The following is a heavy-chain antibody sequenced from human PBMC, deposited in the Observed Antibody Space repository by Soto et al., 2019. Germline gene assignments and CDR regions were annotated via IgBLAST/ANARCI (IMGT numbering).Heavy chain of an antibody. Sequence: GGSLRLSCAASGYTFSSYSMNWVRQAPGKGLEWVSSISSSSSYIYYADSVKGRFTISRDNAKNSLYLQMNSLRAEDTAVYYCARTPGSEYSSSWPYYYYYYYMDVWGKGTTVTVSS. CDR2: ISSSSSYI. CDR1: GYTFSSYS. J-gene: IGHJ6*03. CDR3: ARTPGSEYSSSWPYYYYYYYMDV. V-gene: IGHV3-21*01. D-gene: IGHD6-13*01.